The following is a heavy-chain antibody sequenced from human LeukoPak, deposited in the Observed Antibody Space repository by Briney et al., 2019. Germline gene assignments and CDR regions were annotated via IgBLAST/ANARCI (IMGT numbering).Heavy chain of an antibody. CDR2: IYTSGST. J-gene: IGHJ4*02. Sequence: PSETLSLTCTVSGGSISSRSYYWSWIRQPAGKGLEWIGRIYTSGSTNYNPSLKSRVTISVDTSKNQFSLKLSSVTAADTAVYYCARGRHTYYYGSGSYYGFDYWGQGTLVTVSS. D-gene: IGHD3-10*01. CDR1: GGSISSRSYY. V-gene: IGHV4-61*02. CDR3: ARGRHTYYYGSGSYYGFDY.